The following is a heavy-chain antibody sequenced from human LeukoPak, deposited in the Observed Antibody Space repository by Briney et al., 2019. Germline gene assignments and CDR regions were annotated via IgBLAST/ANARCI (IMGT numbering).Heavy chain of an antibody. Sequence: ASVKVSCKASGYTFTNYAMHWVRQAPGQRLEWMGWIKAVNGDTEYSQEFQGRVTVTRDTSASTSYLELSSLRHEDMAVYYCARVDYGDYNYYFDPWGQGTLVTVSS. CDR2: IKAVNGDT. V-gene: IGHV1-3*03. CDR1: GYTFTNYA. D-gene: IGHD4-17*01. J-gene: IGHJ4*02. CDR3: ARVDYGDYNYYFDP.